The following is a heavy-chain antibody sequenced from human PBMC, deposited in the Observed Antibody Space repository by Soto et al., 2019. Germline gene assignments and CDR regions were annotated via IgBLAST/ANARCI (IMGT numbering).Heavy chain of an antibody. CDR3: AKRRGAGGHFDY. J-gene: IGHJ4*02. CDR2: VSIGGST. CDR1: GVTFSSYA. V-gene: IGHV3-23*01. D-gene: IGHD2-15*01. Sequence: PXGSLRLSCAAAGVTFSSYAMGWVRQGPGKGLEWVAVVSIGGSTHYADSVRGRFTISRDNSKNTLSLQMNSLTAEDTAVYFCAKRRGAGGHFDYWGQGDLVTVSS.